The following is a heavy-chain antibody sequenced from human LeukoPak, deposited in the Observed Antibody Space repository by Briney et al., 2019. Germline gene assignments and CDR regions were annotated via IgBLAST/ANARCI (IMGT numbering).Heavy chain of an antibody. D-gene: IGHD3-10*01. CDR2: ISAYNGNT. J-gene: IGHJ3*02. CDR3: ASMVRGGAFDI. Sequence: ASVRVSCKASGYSFTSYGFCWVRQAPGQGLEWMGWISAYNGNTNYAQKLQGRVTMTTDTSTSTAYMELRSLRSDDTAVYYCASMVRGGAFDIWGQGTMVTVSS. CDR1: GYSFTSYG. V-gene: IGHV1-18*01.